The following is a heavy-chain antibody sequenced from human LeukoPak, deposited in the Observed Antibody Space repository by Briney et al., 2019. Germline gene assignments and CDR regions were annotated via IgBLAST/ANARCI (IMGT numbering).Heavy chain of an antibody. D-gene: IGHD7-27*01. J-gene: IGHJ6*03. CDR2: ISIYNGKI. CDR1: GYTFTSYG. V-gene: IGHV1-18*01. Sequence: GASVKVSCKASGYTFTSYGISWVRQAPGQGLEWMGWISIYNGKINYAQKFQGRVTMTTDTSTSTAYMELRSLRSDDTAVYYCARGTGENYYYYYMDVWGKGTTVTVSS. CDR3: ARGTGENYYYYYMDV.